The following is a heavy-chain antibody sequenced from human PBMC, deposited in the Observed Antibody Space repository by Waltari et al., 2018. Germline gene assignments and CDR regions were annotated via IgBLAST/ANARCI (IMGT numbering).Heavy chain of an antibody. J-gene: IGHJ4*02. CDR1: GGSISNYY. Sequence: QVQLQESGPGLVKPSETLSLTCTVSGGSISNYYWTWIRQSAGKGLEWVGRIYTSGSTYYNPSLESRVTMSVDTSKNQLSLKLSSVTAADTAVYYCARSNGYSGFDYWGQGTLVTVSS. D-gene: IGHD2-8*01. CDR2: IYTSGST. V-gene: IGHV4-4*07. CDR3: ARSNGYSGFDY.